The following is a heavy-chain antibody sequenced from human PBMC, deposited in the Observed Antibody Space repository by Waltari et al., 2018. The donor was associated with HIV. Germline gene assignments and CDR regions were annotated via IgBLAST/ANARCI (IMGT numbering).Heavy chain of an antibody. CDR3: ARFDGGGSGVYH. CDR1: GFSFSSYS. D-gene: IGHD2-15*01. CDR2: IDSGNSYL. J-gene: IGHJ5*02. V-gene: IGHV3-21*01. Sequence: EVQLVESGGGLVKPGGSLRLSCAASGFSFSSYSMSWVRQAPGKGLEGVSSIDSGNSYLNYADSVRGRFTISRDNAKNSLFLQLNSLRVEDTAFYYCARFDGGGSGVYHWGQGTLVTVSS.